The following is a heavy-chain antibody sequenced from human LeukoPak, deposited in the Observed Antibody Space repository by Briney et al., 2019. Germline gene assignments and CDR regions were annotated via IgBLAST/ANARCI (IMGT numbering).Heavy chain of an antibody. V-gene: IGHV1-18*01. CDR3: ATGLGVVVPTSRQNDY. J-gene: IGHJ4*02. Sequence: GASVKVSCRASGYTFRSYGISWVRQAPGQGLEWMGWISPYSGSTNYPQKFQGRVTVTEDTSTDTAYMELSSLRSEDTAVYYCATGLGVVVPTSRQNDYWGQGTLVTVSS. D-gene: IGHD2-2*01. CDR1: GYTFRSYG. CDR2: ISPYSGST.